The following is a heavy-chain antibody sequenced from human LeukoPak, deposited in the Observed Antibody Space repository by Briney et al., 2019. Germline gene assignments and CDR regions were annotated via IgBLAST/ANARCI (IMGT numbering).Heavy chain of an antibody. CDR3: ARGRSGSYGWFDP. CDR1: GGSISSGSYY. D-gene: IGHD1-26*01. Sequence: SETLSLTCTVSGGSISSGSYYWSWIRQPAGKGLEWIGRIYTSGSTNYNPSLKSRVTISVDTSKNQFSLKLSSVIAADTAVYYCARGRSGSYGWFDPWGQGTLVTVSS. V-gene: IGHV4-61*02. CDR2: IYTSGST. J-gene: IGHJ5*02.